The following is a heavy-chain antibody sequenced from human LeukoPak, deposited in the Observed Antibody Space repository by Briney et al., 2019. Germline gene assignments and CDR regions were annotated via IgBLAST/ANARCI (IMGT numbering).Heavy chain of an antibody. Sequence: GGSLRLSCAASGFTFTSYAMSWVRQAPGRGLEWVSGISGSAGSTYYADSVKGRFTISRDNSKNTLYLQMNSLRAEDTAVYYCAKDLCGTSCYNFDYRGQGTLVTVSS. CDR1: GFTFTSYA. D-gene: IGHD2-2*01. J-gene: IGHJ4*02. CDR3: AKDLCGTSCYNFDY. CDR2: ISGSAGST. V-gene: IGHV3-23*01.